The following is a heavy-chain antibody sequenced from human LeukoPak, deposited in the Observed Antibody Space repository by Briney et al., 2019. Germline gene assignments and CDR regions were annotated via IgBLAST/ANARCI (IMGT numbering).Heavy chain of an antibody. V-gene: IGHV6-1*01. CDR2: TFYRSQWYN. Sequence: SQTLSLTCAISGDSVSSNSAAWNWIRQSPSRGLEWLGRTFYRSQWYNDYAVSVKGRLTINPDTSKNQFSLQLSSVTAADTAVYYCASPGKYSSGWYVDYWGQGTLVTVSS. CDR1: GDSVSSNSAA. D-gene: IGHD6-19*01. J-gene: IGHJ4*02. CDR3: ASPGKYSSGWYVDY.